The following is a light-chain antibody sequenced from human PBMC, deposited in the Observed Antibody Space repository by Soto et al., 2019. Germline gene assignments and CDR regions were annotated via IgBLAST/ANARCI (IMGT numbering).Light chain of an antibody. CDR1: QSVSSY. V-gene: IGKV3-11*01. CDR2: DAS. Sequence: EIVLTQSPATLSLSPGERATLSCRASQSVSSYLAWYQQKPGQAPRLLIYDASNRATGIPARFSGSGSGTDFTLPISRLEPEDFAVYYCQQRSNWPRTFGQGTKVEIK. CDR3: QQRSNWPRT. J-gene: IGKJ1*01.